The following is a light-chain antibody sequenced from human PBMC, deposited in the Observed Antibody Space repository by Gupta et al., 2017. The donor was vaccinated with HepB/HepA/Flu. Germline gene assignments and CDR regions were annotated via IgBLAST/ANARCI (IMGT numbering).Light chain of an antibody. CDR1: QSVSSSY. CDR2: DAS. Sequence: EIVLTQSPGTLSLSPGERATLVCRASQSVSSSYLAWYQQKPGQAPRLLIYDASNRATGIPDRFSGSGSGTDFTLTISRLEPEDFAVYYCQQDGSSPLTFGHGTKVDIK. J-gene: IGKJ3*01. V-gene: IGKV3-20*01. CDR3: QQDGSSPLT.